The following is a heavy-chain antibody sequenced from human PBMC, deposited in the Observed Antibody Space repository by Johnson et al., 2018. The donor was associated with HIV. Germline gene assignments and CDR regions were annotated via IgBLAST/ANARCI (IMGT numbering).Heavy chain of an antibody. CDR3: LRCVGVYGYDECDAFDI. D-gene: IGHD5-18*01. V-gene: IGHV3-20*04. CDR1: GFTFDDHG. J-gene: IGHJ3*02. Sequence: VQLVESGGGLVKPGGSLRLSCAASGFTFDDHGMSWVRQGSGKGLEWVSGINWNGGRTGYADSVKGRFTISRDNAKKSLYLQMNSLRAEDTALYYCLRCVGVYGYDECDAFDIWGQGTMVTISS. CDR2: INWNGGRT.